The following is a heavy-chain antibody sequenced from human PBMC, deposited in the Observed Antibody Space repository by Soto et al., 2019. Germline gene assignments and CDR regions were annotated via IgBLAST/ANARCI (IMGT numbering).Heavy chain of an antibody. J-gene: IGHJ5*02. D-gene: IGHD4-17*01. CDR3: ARGRRISSNGDYIVGWFDP. CDR2: INHSGST. CDR1: GGSFSGYY. V-gene: IGHV4-34*01. Sequence: SETLSLTCAVYGGSFSGYYWSWIRQPPGKGLEWIGEINHSGSTNYNPSLKSRVTISVDTSKNQFSLKLSSVTAADTAVYYCARGRRISSNGDYIVGWFDPWGQGTLVTVSS.